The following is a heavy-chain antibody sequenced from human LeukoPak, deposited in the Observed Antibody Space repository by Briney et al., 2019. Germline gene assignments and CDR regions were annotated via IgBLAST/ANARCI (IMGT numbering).Heavy chain of an antibody. CDR3: ASGTKWELLLNY. V-gene: IGHV3-53*01. Sequence: GGSLRLSCAASGFTVSSNSVSWVRQAPGKGLEWVSVIYSGGATYYADSVKGRFTISRDNSKNTLFLQMNSLKVEDTAVYYCASGTKWELLLNYWGQGTLVTVSS. J-gene: IGHJ4*02. CDR1: GFTVSSNS. CDR2: IYSGGAT. D-gene: IGHD1-26*01.